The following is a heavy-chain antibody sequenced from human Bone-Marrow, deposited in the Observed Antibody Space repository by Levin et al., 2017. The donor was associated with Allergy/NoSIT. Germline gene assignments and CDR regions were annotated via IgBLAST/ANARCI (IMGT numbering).Heavy chain of an antibody. Sequence: ETLSLTCAASGFTFSGFWMGWVRQAPGKGLEWVANIKPDGSEKSYVDSVKGRFTISRDNAKNSLFLQMNSLRVEDTAVYYCTKDHFYDEYWGQGTLVTVSS. D-gene: IGHD2/OR15-2a*01. J-gene: IGHJ4*02. CDR3: TKDHFYDEY. CDR2: IKPDGSEK. V-gene: IGHV3-7*01. CDR1: GFTFSGFW.